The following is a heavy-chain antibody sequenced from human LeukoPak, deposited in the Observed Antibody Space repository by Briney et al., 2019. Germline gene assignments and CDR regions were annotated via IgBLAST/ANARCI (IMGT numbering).Heavy chain of an antibody. CDR3: ARGLQSLRLQTFDY. D-gene: IGHD5-12*01. CDR1: GGSFSGYY. Sequence: SETLSLTCAVYGGSFSGYYWSWIRQPPGKGLEWIGEINHSGSTNYNPSLKSRATISVDTSKNQFSLKLSSVTAADTAVYYCARGLQSLRLQTFDYWGQGTLVTVSS. CDR2: INHSGST. V-gene: IGHV4-34*01. J-gene: IGHJ4*02.